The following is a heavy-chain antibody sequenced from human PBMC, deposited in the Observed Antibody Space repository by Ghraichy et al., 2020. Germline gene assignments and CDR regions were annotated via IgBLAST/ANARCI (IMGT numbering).Heavy chain of an antibody. J-gene: IGHJ4*02. CDR3: ARGRVKPTYYFDSSASDC. V-gene: IGHV1-2*02. Sequence: ASVKVSCKASGYTFNGYYMNWVRQAPGQGLEWMGWIHPNSGGTNYAQKFQGRVTMTRNTSISTVYMELRRLRFDDTAVYYCARGRVKPTYYFDSSASDCCVQGTLVTVST. D-gene: IGHD3-22*01. CDR2: IHPNSGGT. CDR1: GYTFNGYY.